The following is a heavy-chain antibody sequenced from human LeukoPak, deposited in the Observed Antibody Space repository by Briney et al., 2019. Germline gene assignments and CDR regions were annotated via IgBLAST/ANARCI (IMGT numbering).Heavy chain of an antibody. Sequence: SETLSLTCTVSGGSISRYYWSWIRQPPGKGLEWIGYISYSGSTYYNPSLKSRVTISVDTSKNQFSLKLSSVTAADTAVYYCARGRGYCSSTSCYNRVNWFDPWGQGTLVTVSS. CDR3: ARGRGYCSSTSCYNRVNWFDP. CDR1: GGSISRYY. CDR2: ISYSGST. D-gene: IGHD2-2*02. V-gene: IGHV4-59*04. J-gene: IGHJ5*02.